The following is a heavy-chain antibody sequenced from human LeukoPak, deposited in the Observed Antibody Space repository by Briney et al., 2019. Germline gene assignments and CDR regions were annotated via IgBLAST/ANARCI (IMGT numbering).Heavy chain of an antibody. CDR1: GFTASSNY. V-gene: IGHV3-30*02. J-gene: IGHJ1*01. Sequence: PGGSLRLSCAASGFTASSNYMTWVRQAPGKGLEWVAFIRYDGSNKNYADSVKGRFTISRDNSKNTLYLQMNSLRAEDTAVYYCAKEVAPLYCSGGSCYSDRYFQHWGQGTLVTVSS. CDR3: AKEVAPLYCSGGSCYSDRYFQH. CDR2: IRYDGSNK. D-gene: IGHD2-15*01.